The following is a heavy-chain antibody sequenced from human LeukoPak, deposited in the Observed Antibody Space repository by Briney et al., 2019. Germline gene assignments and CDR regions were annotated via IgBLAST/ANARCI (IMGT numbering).Heavy chain of an antibody. J-gene: IGHJ4*02. CDR3: AKDRVTAAGYYFDY. CDR1: GFTFSNYG. D-gene: IGHD6-13*01. V-gene: IGHV3-30*18. CDR2: ISFDGSAK. Sequence: GGSLRLSCAASGFTFSNYGMHWVRQAPGKGLEWVSVISFDGSAKYYADSVKGRFTISRDNSKNTLYLQMTSLRAEDTAMYYCAKDRVTAAGYYFDYWGQGTLVTVSS.